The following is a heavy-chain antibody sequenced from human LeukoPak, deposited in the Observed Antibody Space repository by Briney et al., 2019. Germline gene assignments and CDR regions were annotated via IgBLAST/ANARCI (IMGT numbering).Heavy chain of an antibody. CDR3: ARGASSGYYYVQERGYYFDY. D-gene: IGHD3-22*01. CDR1: GGSFSGYY. Sequence: SETLSLTCAVYGGSFSGYYWSWIRQPPGKGLEWIGEINHSGSTNYNPSLKSRVTISVDTSKNQFSLKMRSVTAADTAVYYCARGASSGYYYVQERGYYFDYWGQGTLVTVSS. CDR2: INHSGST. V-gene: IGHV4-34*01. J-gene: IGHJ4*02.